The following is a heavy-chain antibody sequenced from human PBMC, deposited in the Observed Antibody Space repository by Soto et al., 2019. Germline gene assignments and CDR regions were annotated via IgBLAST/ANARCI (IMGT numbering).Heavy chain of an antibody. Sequence: EVQLLDSGGGLVQPGGSLRLSCAASGFTFSTYAMGWVRQAPGKGLEWVSTFTGGGRTYYADFVKGRFTISRDNSKNTLYLQMNNLRVEDSAIYYCVKALYIWGVTGDYWGQGALVTVAS. CDR2: FTGGGRT. D-gene: IGHD3-16*01. CDR3: VKALYIWGVTGDY. CDR1: GFTFSTYA. J-gene: IGHJ4*02. V-gene: IGHV3-23*01.